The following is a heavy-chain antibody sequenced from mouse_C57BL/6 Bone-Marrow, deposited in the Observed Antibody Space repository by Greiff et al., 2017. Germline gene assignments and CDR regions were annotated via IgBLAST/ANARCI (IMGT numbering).Heavy chain of an antibody. J-gene: IGHJ3*01. Sequence: VKQRTGQGLEWIGEIYPRSGNTYYNEKFKGKATLTADKSSSTAYMELRSLTSEDSAVYFCANAYYSNYGFAYWGQGTLVTVSA. V-gene: IGHV1-81*01. CDR3: ANAYYSNYGFAY. CDR2: IYPRSGNT. D-gene: IGHD2-5*01.